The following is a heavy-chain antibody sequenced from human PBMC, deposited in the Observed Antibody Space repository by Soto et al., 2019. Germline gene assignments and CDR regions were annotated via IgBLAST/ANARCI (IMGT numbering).Heavy chain of an antibody. V-gene: IGHV1-69*06. CDR3: NRGSEYDFWSGYL. CDR1: GGTSTRYA. Sequence: QERLVQSGAEVRKPGSSVKVSCKVTGGTSTRYAINWVRQAPGQGLEWMGGIVPMFGTSKYAQKFQCRVTIHADTATNIAYMELRSLRSEDTAVYYCNRGSEYDFWSGYLWGQGTLVSVSS. D-gene: IGHD3-3*01. J-gene: IGHJ4*02. CDR2: IVPMFGTS.